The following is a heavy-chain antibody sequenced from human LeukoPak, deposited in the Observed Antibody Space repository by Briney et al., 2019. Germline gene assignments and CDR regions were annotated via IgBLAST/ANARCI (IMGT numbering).Heavy chain of an antibody. CDR3: ARDLVGATGTDY. Sequence: ASVKVSCKASGYTLTDFCMHWVRQAPGQGLEWMGWINPNSGGTIYAQKFQGRVTLTRDTSISTAYMELSRLRSDDTAVYYCARDLVGATGTDYWGQGTLVTVSS. J-gene: IGHJ4*02. V-gene: IGHV1-2*02. CDR2: INPNSGGT. D-gene: IGHD1-26*01. CDR1: GYTLTDFC.